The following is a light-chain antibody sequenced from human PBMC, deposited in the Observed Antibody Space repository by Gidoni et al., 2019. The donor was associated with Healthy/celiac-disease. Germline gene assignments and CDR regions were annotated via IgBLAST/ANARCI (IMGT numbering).Light chain of an antibody. J-gene: IGKJ4*01. CDR2: AES. CDR1: QGISSW. V-gene: IGKV1-12*01. CDR3: QQANRFPLT. Sequence: DIQMTQSPSSVSASVGDRVTNTGLASQGISSWVAWYQQKPGEAPKLLLYAESSLQRGVPSRFRGRGSGTDFPLTIRSLQPEDVATYYLQQANRFPLTFGGGTKVEIK.